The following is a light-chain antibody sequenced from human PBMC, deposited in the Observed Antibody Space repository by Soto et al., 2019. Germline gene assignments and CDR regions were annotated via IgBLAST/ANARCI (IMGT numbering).Light chain of an antibody. CDR3: QQYNNWPRT. CDR1: QSVSSN. CDR2: GAS. J-gene: IGKJ1*01. V-gene: IGKV3-15*01. Sequence: EIVMTQSPATLSVSPGERATLSCRASQSVSSNLAWYQQKPGQAPRLIIYGASTRATGIAARFSGSGSGTEFTLTLSSLQSEDFAVYYCQQYNNWPRTFGQGTKVEIK.